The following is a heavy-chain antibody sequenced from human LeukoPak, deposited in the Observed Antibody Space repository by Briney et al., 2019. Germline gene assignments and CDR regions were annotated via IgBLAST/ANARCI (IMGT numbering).Heavy chain of an antibody. V-gene: IGHV4-59*10. J-gene: IGHJ4*02. CDR2: IYTSGST. Sequence: SETLSLTCAVYGGSFSGYYWSWIRQPPGKGLEWIGRIYTSGSTNYNPSLKSRVTISVDTSKNQFSLNLSSVTAAGTAMYYCARGAAAGSEQVDSWGQGTLVTVSS. CDR3: ARGAAAGSEQVDS. D-gene: IGHD6-13*01. CDR1: GGSFSGYY.